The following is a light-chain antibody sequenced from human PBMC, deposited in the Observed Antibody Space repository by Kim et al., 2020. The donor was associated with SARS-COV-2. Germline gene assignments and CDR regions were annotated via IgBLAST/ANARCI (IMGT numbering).Light chain of an antibody. V-gene: IGKV3-20*01. CDR3: QQYGNSPLT. CDR1: QSVPGNY. Sequence: PGEGATLSCRASQSVPGNYLAWYQQRPGQAPRLLIYDASRRATGISDRCRGSGSGTGFTLSSSELEPGDFAVYYCQQYGNSPLTFGGGTKVDIK. J-gene: IGKJ4*01. CDR2: DAS.